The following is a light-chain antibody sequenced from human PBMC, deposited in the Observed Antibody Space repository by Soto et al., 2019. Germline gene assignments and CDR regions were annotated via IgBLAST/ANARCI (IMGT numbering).Light chain of an antibody. J-gene: IGLJ1*01. CDR2: EVS. V-gene: IGLV2-18*02. Sequence: QCVLTQPPSVSGSPGQSVTFSCTGTSSDVGSYNRVSWYQQPPGTAPKLMIYEVSNRPSGVPDRFSGSKSGNTASLTISGLQTEDEADYYCSSYTSSSTYVFGTGTKVTVL. CDR3: SSYTSSSTYV. CDR1: SSDVGSYNR.